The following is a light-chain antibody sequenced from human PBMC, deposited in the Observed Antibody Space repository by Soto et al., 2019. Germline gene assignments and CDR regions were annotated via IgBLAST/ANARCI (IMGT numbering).Light chain of an antibody. Sequence: QSALTQPASVSGSPGQSITISCTGTSSDVGGYNYVSWYQQHPDIAPKLMIYDVNNRPSGVPNRFSGSKSGNTASLTISGLQAEDEAHYYCSSYTSSSTLVFGTGTKVTVL. V-gene: IGLV2-14*03. J-gene: IGLJ1*01. CDR3: SSYTSSSTLV. CDR1: SSDVGGYNY. CDR2: DVN.